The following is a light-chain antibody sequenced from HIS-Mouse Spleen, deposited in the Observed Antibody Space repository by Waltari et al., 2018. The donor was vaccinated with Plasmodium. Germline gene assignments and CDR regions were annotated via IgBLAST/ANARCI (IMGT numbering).Light chain of an antibody. CDR3: QAWDSSTVV. CDR2: QDS. Sequence: SYELTQPPSVSVSPGQTARITCSGDKLGDKYAFGFQQKPGQSPVLVIYQDSKRPSGIPERFSGSNSGNTATLTISGTQAMDEADYYCQAWDSSTVVFGGGTKLTVL. V-gene: IGLV3-1*01. J-gene: IGLJ2*01. CDR1: KLGDKY.